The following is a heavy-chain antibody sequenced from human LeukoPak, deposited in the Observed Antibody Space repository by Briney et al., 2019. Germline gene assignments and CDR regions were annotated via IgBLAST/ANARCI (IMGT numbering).Heavy chain of an antibody. J-gene: IGHJ4*02. CDR1: GYTFTSYG. V-gene: IGHV1-18*01. D-gene: IGHD4-23*01. Sequence: ASVKVSCKASGYTFTSYGISWVRPAPGQGLEWMGWISAYNGNTNYAQKLQGRVTMTTDTSTSTAYMELRSLRSDDTAVYYCARAVPTVVTPDKYYFDYWGQGTLVTVSS. CDR2: ISAYNGNT. CDR3: ARAVPTVVTPDKYYFDY.